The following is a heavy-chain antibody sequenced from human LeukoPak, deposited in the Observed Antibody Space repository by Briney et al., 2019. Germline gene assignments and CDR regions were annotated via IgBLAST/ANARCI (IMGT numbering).Heavy chain of an antibody. CDR1: GFTFSSYS. V-gene: IGHV3-21*01. D-gene: IGHD3-3*01. CDR3: ASGVNYFDY. CDR2: ISSRSSYI. J-gene: IGHJ4*02. Sequence: KPGGSLRLSCAASGFTFSSYSMNWVRQAPGKGLEWVSSISSRSSYIFYADSAKGRFTISRDNAKKSLYLQMNSLRAEDTAVYYCASGVNYFDYWGQGTLVTVSS.